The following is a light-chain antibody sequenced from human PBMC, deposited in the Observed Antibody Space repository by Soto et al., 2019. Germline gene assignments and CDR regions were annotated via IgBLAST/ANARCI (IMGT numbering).Light chain of an antibody. J-gene: IGKJ1*01. CDR2: GAS. CDR3: QQYNNWPRT. V-gene: IGKV3-20*01. CDR1: QSVSNNY. Sequence: EIVLTQSPGPLSLSPGERATLSCRSSQSVSNNYLAWYQQKPGQAPRLLIYGASNRATGIPDRFSGSGSGTDFTLTISRLEPEDVAVYYCQQYNNWPRTFGQGTKVDIK.